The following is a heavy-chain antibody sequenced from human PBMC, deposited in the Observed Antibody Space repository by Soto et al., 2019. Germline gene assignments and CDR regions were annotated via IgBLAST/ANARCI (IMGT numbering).Heavy chain of an antibody. D-gene: IGHD4-17*01. J-gene: IGHJ6*04. CDR1: GYTFTSYG. CDR3: AREVDYGEGNYYYYYGMDV. Sequence: ASVKVSCKASGYTFTSYGISWVRQAPGQGLEWMGWISAYNGNTNYAQKLQGRVTMTTDTSTSTAYMELRSLRSDDTAVYYCAREVDYGEGNYYYYYGMDVWGKGTTVTVSS. V-gene: IGHV1-18*01. CDR2: ISAYNGNT.